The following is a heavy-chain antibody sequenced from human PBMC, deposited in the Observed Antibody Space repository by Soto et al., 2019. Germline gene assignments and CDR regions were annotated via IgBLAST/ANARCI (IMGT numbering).Heavy chain of an antibody. V-gene: IGHV4-39*01. Sequence: SETLSLTCTVSGGSIISSTYYWVLIRQPPGKGLEWIGSIYYSGSTYYNPSLKSRVTISVDTSKNQFSLKLSSVTAADTAVYYCARHTPAISISDHWGQGTLVSVS. CDR2: IYYSGST. CDR1: GGSIISSTYY. D-gene: IGHD2-15*01. J-gene: IGHJ4*02. CDR3: ARHTPAISISDH.